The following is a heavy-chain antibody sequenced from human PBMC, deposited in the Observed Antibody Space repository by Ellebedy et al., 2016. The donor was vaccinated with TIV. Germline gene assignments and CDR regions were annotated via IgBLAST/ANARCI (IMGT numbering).Heavy chain of an antibody. V-gene: IGHV3-23*01. D-gene: IGHD3-22*01. Sequence: GGSLRLSCAASGFTFSSFAMHWVRQAPGKGLEWLSVIGGGGDITYHADSVKSRFTITRGNSKNTLYLQMDRVTAEDTAVYYCAKGTSSGFNYDRVGCEYWGQGTLVTVSS. CDR1: GFTFSSFA. CDR3: AKGTSSGFNYDRVGCEY. J-gene: IGHJ4*02. CDR2: IGGGGDIT.